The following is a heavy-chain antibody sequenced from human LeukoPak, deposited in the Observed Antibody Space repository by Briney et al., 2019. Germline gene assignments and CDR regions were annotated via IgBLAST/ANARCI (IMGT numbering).Heavy chain of an antibody. CDR2: ISGSGGGT. D-gene: IGHD1-26*01. Sequence: PGGSLRLSCAASGFTFSTYAMSWVRQAAGKGLEWVSLISGSGGGTYYADSVKGRFTISRDNSKNTLYLQMNSLRAEDTAVYYCAKDSGSYPFDYWGQGTLVTVSS. CDR3: AKDSGSYPFDY. CDR1: GFTFSTYA. J-gene: IGHJ4*02. V-gene: IGHV3-23*01.